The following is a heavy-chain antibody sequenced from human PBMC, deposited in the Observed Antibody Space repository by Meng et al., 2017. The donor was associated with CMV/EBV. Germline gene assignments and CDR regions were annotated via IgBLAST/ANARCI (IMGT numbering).Heavy chain of an antibody. V-gene: IGHV3-21*01. Sequence: GESLKISCAASGFTFSSYSMNWVRQAPGKGLEWVSSISSSSSYIYYADSVKGRFTISRDNAKNSLYLQMNSLRAEDTAVYYCARGWLLGFDHWGQGTLVTVSS. CDR3: ARGWLLGFDH. CDR1: GFTFSSYS. D-gene: IGHD2-15*01. CDR2: ISSSSSYI. J-gene: IGHJ4*02.